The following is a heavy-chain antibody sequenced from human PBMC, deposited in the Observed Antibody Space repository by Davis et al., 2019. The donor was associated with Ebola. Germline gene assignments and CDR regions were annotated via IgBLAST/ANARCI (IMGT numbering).Heavy chain of an antibody. CDR1: GGTFSSYT. D-gene: IGHD4-23*01. Sequence: SVKVSCKASGGTFSSYTISWVRQAPGQGLEWMGRIIPILGIANYAQKLQGRVTMTTDTSTSTAYMELRSLRSDDTAVYYCARDLVVTPVDYWGQGTLVTVSS. J-gene: IGHJ4*02. CDR3: ARDLVVTPVDY. V-gene: IGHV1-69*04. CDR2: IIPILGIA.